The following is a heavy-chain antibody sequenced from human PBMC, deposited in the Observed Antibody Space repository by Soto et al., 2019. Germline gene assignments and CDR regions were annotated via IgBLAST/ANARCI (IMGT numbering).Heavy chain of an antibody. CDR3: ARAISSRPPRLYWFDP. D-gene: IGHD3-9*01. CDR2: INPIFGTA. V-gene: IGHV1-69*13. CDR1: GGSISSNE. Sequence: GASVKVSCKASGGSISSNEISWVRQAPGQGLEWMGGINPIFGTATYAQRFQGRVTITADESTNTAYVELTSLTSEDTATYYCARAISSRPPRLYWFDPWGQGTLVTV. J-gene: IGHJ5*02.